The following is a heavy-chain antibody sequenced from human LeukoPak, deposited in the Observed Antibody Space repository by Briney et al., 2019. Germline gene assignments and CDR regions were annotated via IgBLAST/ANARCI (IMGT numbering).Heavy chain of an antibody. Sequence: GESLKISCKASGYSFTNYWIVWLRQMPGKGLEWMGIIYPGDSDTRYSPSFQGQVTISADKSISTAYLQWSSLKASDTAMYYCARLDDTNAFDIWGQGTKVTVSS. CDR2: IYPGDSDT. V-gene: IGHV5-51*01. D-gene: IGHD3-22*01. J-gene: IGHJ3*02. CDR3: ARLDDTNAFDI. CDR1: GYSFTNYW.